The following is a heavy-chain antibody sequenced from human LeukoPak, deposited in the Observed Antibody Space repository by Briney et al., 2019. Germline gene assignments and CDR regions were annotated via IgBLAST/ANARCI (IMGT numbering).Heavy chain of an antibody. D-gene: IGHD3-22*01. V-gene: IGHV1-18*01. CDR3: ARGPYYDSSGYLYNWFDP. J-gene: IGHJ5*02. Sequence: ASVKVSCKASGYTFTSYGISWGRQAPGQGLEWMGWISAYNGNTNYAQKLQGRVTMTTDTSTSTAYMELRSLRSDDTAVYYCARGPYYDSSGYLYNWFDPWGQGTLVTVSS. CDR1: GYTFTSYG. CDR2: ISAYNGNT.